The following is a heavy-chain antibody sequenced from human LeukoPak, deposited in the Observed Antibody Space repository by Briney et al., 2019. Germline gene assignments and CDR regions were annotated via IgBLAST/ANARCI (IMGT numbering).Heavy chain of an antibody. CDR2: ISGSGGST. CDR3: AKGLHYDFWSGYYVD. V-gene: IGHV3-23*01. Sequence: GGSLRLSCAASGFTFSSYAMSWVRQAPGKGLEWVSAISGSGGSTYYADSVKGRFTISRDNSKNTLYLQMNSLRAEDTAVYYCAKGLHYDFWSGYYVDWGQGTLVTVSS. D-gene: IGHD3-3*01. J-gene: IGHJ4*02. CDR1: GFTFSSYA.